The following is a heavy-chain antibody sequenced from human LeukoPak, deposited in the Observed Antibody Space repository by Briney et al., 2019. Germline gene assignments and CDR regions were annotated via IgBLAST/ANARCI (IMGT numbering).Heavy chain of an antibody. CDR2: IYSGGST. CDR3: ASGSGSYRTPYYYMDV. CDR1: GLTVSSNY. D-gene: IGHD3-10*01. V-gene: IGHV3-53*01. Sequence: GGSLRLSCAASGLTVSSNYMSWVRQAPGKGLEWVSVIYSGGSTYYADSGKGRFTISSDNSKNTLYLQMNSLRAEDTAVYYCASGSGSYRTPYYYMDVWGTGTTVTVSS. J-gene: IGHJ6*03.